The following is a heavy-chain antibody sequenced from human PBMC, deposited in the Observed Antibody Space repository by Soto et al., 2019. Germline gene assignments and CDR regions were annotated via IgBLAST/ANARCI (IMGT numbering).Heavy chain of an antibody. V-gene: IGHV4-59*08. CDR3: ARGKNDFWSGYYSVSYYYYMDV. Sequence: QVQLQESGPGLVKPSETLSLTCTVSGGSISSYYWSWIRQPPGKGLEWIGYIYYSGSTNYNPSLKSRVTISVDTSKNQFSLKLSSLTAADTAVYYCARGKNDFWSGYYSVSYYYYMDVWGKGTTVTVSS. CDR1: GGSISSYY. J-gene: IGHJ6*03. D-gene: IGHD3-3*01. CDR2: IYYSGST.